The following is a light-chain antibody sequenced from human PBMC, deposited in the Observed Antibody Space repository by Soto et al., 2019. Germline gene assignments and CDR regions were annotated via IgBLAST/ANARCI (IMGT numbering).Light chain of an antibody. J-gene: IGKJ1*01. Sequence: EIVLTQSPGTLSLSPGERVTLSCRASQTVSSSYLAWYQQRPGQAPRLLIYGASSRATGIPDRFSGSGSGTDFTLTIRRLEPEDFAVYYCQQYASSPWTFGQGTKVEIK. V-gene: IGKV3-20*01. CDR2: GAS. CDR1: QTVSSSY. CDR3: QQYASSPWT.